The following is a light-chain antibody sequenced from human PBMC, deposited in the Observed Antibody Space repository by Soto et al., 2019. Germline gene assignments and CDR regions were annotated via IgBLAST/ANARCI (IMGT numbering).Light chain of an antibody. CDR2: GAS. CDR3: QQYGSSPWWT. J-gene: IGKJ1*01. V-gene: IGKV3-20*01. Sequence: EIVLTQSPGTLSLSPGERATLSCRASQSVSSGNLAWYQQKPGQAPRLLIYGASSRATGIPDRFSGSGSGTDFTLTISRLEPEDFAVYYCQQYGSSPWWTFGQGTKVEIK. CDR1: QSVSSGN.